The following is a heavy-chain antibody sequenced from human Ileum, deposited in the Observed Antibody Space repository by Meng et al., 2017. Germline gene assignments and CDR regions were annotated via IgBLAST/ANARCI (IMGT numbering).Heavy chain of an antibody. CDR3: ASFQYTMEDY. V-gene: IGHV3-74*01. CDR1: GLSLSSYW. CDR2: ISPDGSAT. D-gene: IGHD3-3*01. J-gene: IGHJ4*02. Sequence: EGRLVEAAGGLVQPWGSVRLSSAASGLSLSSYWIHWVRQPPGKGLVWLSLISPDGSATNYADSVKGRFTISRDNAKNTVYLQMDSLGVEDTALYYCASFQYTMEDYWGLGTLVTVSS.